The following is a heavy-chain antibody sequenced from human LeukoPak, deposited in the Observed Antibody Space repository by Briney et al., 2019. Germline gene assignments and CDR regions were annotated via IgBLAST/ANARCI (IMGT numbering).Heavy chain of an antibody. V-gene: IGHV3-48*03. D-gene: IGHD6-6*01. CDR2: ISSSGNTI. J-gene: IGHJ3*02. CDR1: EFTFTSYE. CDR3: ARGPSIAARYDAFDI. Sequence: GGSLRLSCAASEFTFTSYELNWVRQAPGKGLEWVSYISSSGNTISYADTVQGRFTISRYNAKNSLYLQVISLRAEDTAVYYCARGPSIAARYDAFDIWGQGTMVTVSS.